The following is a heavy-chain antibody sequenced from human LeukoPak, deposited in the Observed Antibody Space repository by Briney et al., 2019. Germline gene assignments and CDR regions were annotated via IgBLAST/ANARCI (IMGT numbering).Heavy chain of an antibody. D-gene: IGHD3-16*02. CDR3: ARELSREKDY. J-gene: IGHJ4*02. Sequence: GGSLRLSCAASGFTLSSYWMRWVRQAPGKGLVWVSRINTDGSSTTYVDSVKGRFTISRDNAKNTLYLQMNSLRAEDTAVYYCARELSREKDYWGQGTLVTVSS. CDR2: INTDGSST. CDR1: GFTLSSYW. V-gene: IGHV3-74*01.